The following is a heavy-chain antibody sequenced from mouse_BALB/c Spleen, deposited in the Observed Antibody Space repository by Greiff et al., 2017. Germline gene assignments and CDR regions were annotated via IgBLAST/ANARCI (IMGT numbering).Heavy chain of an antibody. J-gene: IGHJ4*01. Sequence: ESGPGLVKPSQSLSLTCSVTGYSITSGYYWYWIRQFPGNKLEWMGYISYDGSNNYNPSLKNRISITRDTSKNQFFLKLNSVTTEDTATYYCARDMIFYGTHDMDYWGQGTSLTVSS. V-gene: IGHV3-6*02. D-gene: IGHD2-1*01. CDR2: ISYDGSN. CDR1: GYSITSGYY. CDR3: ARDMIFYGTHDMDY.